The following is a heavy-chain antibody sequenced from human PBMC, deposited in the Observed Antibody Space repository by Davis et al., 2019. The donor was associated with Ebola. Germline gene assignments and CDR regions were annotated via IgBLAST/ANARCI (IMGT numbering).Heavy chain of an antibody. J-gene: IGHJ4*02. Sequence: GESLKISCAASGSTVSSYTMSWLRQVPGKGLEWVSSISGASGGRKDYADSVKGRFTISRDNSRNTVYLQMNSLRAEDSAVYYCARRSNVYNSDWGQGSLVTVSS. CDR2: ISGASGGRK. V-gene: IGHV3-23*01. CDR1: GSTVSSYT. D-gene: IGHD5-24*01. CDR3: ARRSNVYNSD.